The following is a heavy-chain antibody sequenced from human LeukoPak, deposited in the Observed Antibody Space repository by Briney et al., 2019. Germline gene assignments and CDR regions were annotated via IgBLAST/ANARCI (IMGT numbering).Heavy chain of an antibody. CDR2: ISSGGSTI. J-gene: IGHJ6*02. Sequence: GGSLRLSCAASGFTFSDYSMNWVRQAPGKGLEWVSYISSGGSTIYYADSVKGRFTISRDNAKNSLSLQMNSLRDEDTAVYYCARDDRGYYYDSSGHNRIFYFYALDVWGQGATVTVSS. CDR1: GFTFSDYS. CDR3: ARDDRGYYYDSSGHNRIFYFYALDV. V-gene: IGHV3-48*02. D-gene: IGHD3-22*01.